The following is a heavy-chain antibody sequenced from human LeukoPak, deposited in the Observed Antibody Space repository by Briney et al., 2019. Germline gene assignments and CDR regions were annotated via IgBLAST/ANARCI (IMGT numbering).Heavy chain of an antibody. J-gene: IGHJ4*02. V-gene: IGHV5-51*01. CDR3: ARHLNTLNTGSFDS. Sequence: GESLKISCKGSGYSFTSYWIGWVRQMPGKGLEWMGIIYPGDSDTRYSPSFRGHVTLSVDKSLTTAYLQWTSLKASDTGVYYCARHLNTLNTGSFDSWGQGTLVTVSS. CDR2: IYPGDSDT. D-gene: IGHD1-14*01. CDR1: GYSFTSYW.